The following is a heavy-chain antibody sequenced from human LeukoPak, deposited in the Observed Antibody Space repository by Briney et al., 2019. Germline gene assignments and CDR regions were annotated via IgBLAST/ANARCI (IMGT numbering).Heavy chain of an antibody. D-gene: IGHD1-14*01. J-gene: IGHJ6*02. CDR3: VREITGSYGGHYYYGIDV. CDR2: IGTGGDT. CDR1: GFTFSNYD. V-gene: IGHV3-13*01. Sequence: GGSLRLSCVASGFTFSNYDTHWVRQVQGKGLEWVSAIGTGGDTYYSDSVKGRFTISRENAKSSLYLQMNSLEAEDTATYHCVREITGSYGGHYYYGIDVWGQGTTVTVSS.